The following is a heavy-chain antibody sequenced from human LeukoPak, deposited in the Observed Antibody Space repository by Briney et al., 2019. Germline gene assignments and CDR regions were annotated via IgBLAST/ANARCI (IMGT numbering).Heavy chain of an antibody. D-gene: IGHD2-15*01. J-gene: IGHJ4*02. CDR3: ARHGYCSGGSCYWDY. V-gene: IGHV4-59*01. CDR1: GGSISGYY. Sequence: PSETLSLTCTVSGGSISGYYWSWIRQPPGKGLEWIGYIYYSGSTNYNPSLKSRVTISVDTAKNQFSLKLTSVTAADTAVYYCARHGYCSGGSCYWDYWGQGTLVTVSS. CDR2: IYYSGST.